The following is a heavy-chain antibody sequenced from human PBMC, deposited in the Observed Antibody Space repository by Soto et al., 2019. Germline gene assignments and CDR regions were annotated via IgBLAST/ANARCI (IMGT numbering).Heavy chain of an antibody. CDR2: IGSGDT. J-gene: IGHJ3*01. Sequence: QVQLVQSETTQEKPGASVKVSCEAFGYSFDSYAYSWVRQAPGQGLEWMGRIGSGDTKYAQKLQGRVTMTTDTSTNTAYRELRSLRSDDTALYYCARENDPYGFDLWGQGTMVTVSS. CDR3: ARENDPYGFDL. V-gene: IGHV1-18*01. CDR1: GYSFDSYA.